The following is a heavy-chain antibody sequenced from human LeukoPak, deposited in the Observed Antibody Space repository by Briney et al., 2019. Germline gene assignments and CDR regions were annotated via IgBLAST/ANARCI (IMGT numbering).Heavy chain of an antibody. V-gene: IGHV3-23*01. CDR2: ISGSGGST. J-gene: IGHJ4*02. CDR1: GFTFSSYA. Sequence: GGSLRLSCAASGFTFSSYAMSWVRQAPGKGLEWVSAISGSGGSTYYADSVKGRFTISRDNSKNTLYLQMNSLRAEDTAVYYCAKDLYYYDSSGYFNYWGQGTLVTVSS. D-gene: IGHD3-22*01. CDR3: AKDLYYYDSSGYFNY.